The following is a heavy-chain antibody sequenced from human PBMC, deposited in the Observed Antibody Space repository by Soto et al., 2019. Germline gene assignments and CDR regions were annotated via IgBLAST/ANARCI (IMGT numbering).Heavy chain of an antibody. CDR3: VRERGFTGWYDY. Sequence: SETLSLTCAVSGGSISSGGYSWSWIRQPPGKGLEWIGYIYHSGSTYYNPSLKSRVTISVDTSKNQFSLKLSSATAAATAVYYCVRERGFTGWYDYWGQGTLVTVSS. CDR2: IYHSGST. V-gene: IGHV4-30-2*01. J-gene: IGHJ4*02. D-gene: IGHD6-19*01. CDR1: GGSISSGGYS.